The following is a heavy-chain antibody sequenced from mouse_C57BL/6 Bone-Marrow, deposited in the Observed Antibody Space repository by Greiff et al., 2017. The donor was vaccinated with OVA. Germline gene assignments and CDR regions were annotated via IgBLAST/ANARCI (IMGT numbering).Heavy chain of an antibody. D-gene: IGHD2-4*01. CDR1: GFTFTDYY. V-gene: IGHV7-3*01. CDR2: IRNKANGYTT. J-gene: IGHJ4*01. CDR3: ARIYYDYDVDAMDY. Sequence: EVQGVESGGGLVQPGGSLSLSCAASGFTFTDYYMSWVRQPPGKALEWLGFIRNKANGYTTEYSASVKGRFTISRDNSQSILYLQMNALRAEDSATYYCARIYYDYDVDAMDYWGQGTSVTVSS.